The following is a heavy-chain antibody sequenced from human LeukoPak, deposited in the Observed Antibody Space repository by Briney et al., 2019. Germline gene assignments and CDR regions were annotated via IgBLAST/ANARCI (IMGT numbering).Heavy chain of an antibody. Sequence: SETLSLTCTVSGGSISSHYWSWIRQPPGKGLEWIGYIYYSGSTNYNPSLKSRVSISVDTSKNQFSLKLSSVTAADTAVYYCGSMMDWFDPWGQGTQVTVSS. V-gene: IGHV4-59*11. CDR2: IYYSGST. J-gene: IGHJ5*02. D-gene: IGHD3-16*01. CDR1: GGSISSHY. CDR3: GSMMDWFDP.